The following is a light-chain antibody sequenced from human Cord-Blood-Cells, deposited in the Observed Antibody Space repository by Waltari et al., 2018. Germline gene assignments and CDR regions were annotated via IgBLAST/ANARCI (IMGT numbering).Light chain of an antibody. CDR2: DVS. Sequence: QSALTQPASVSGSPGQSITISCTGTSSDVGGYNYVSWYQQHPVKAPKLMIYDVSNRPSGVSNRFSGSKSGNTASLTISGLQAEDEADYYCSSYTSSSTWLFGGGTKLTVL. V-gene: IGLV2-14*03. CDR3: SSYTSSSTWL. J-gene: IGLJ3*02. CDR1: SSDVGGYNY.